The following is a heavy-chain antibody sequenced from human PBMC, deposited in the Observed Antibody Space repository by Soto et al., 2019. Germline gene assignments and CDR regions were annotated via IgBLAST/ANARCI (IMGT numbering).Heavy chain of an antibody. CDR1: GCTFSSYS. V-gene: IGHV3-21*01. CDR3: ARAAVTERGDSDV. D-gene: IGHD4-17*01. Sequence: EVQLVEPGGGLVKPWWSLRLSCAAAGCTFSSYSINWVRQAPGKGLEWVSYSSSSGTYIYYADPVKGRFTISRESAKNSLYLQMHCLRDEATAVYYCARAAVTERGDSDVWCQGTMVTVSS. J-gene: IGHJ3*01. CDR2: SSSSGTYI.